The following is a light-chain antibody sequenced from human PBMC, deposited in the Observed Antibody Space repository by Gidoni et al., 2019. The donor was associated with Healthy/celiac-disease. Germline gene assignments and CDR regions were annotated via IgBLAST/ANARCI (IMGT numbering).Light chain of an antibody. CDR3: QQRSNWPPLT. Sequence: EIVLTQSPATLSLSPGERATLSCRASPSVSSYLAWYQQKPGQAPRLLIYDASTRATGIPARFSGSGSGTDFTLTISSLEPEDFAVYYCQQRSNWPPLTFGGXTKVEIK. J-gene: IGKJ4*01. CDR1: PSVSSY. CDR2: DAS. V-gene: IGKV3-11*01.